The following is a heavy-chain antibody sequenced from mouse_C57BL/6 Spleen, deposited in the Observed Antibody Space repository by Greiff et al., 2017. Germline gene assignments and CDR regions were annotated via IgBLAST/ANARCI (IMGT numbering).Heavy chain of an antibody. CDR1: GFTFSDFY. Sequence: EVKLVESGGGLVQSGRSLRLSCATSGFTFSDFYMEWVRQAPGKGLEWIAASRNKANDYTTEYSASVKGRFIVSRDTSQSILYLQMNALRAEDTAIYYCARETTGDYAMDYWGQGTSVTVSS. CDR2: SRNKANDYTT. D-gene: IGHD1-1*01. CDR3: ARETTGDYAMDY. V-gene: IGHV7-1*01. J-gene: IGHJ4*01.